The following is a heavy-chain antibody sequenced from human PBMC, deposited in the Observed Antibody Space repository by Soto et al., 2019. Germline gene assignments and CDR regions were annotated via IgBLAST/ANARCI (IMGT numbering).Heavy chain of an antibody. V-gene: IGHV4-39*01. Sequence: QLQLQESGPGLVKPSETLSLTCTVSGGSISSSSYFWGWIRQPPGRGLEWFGRIYYSGRTYYNPSLKSRVTISVDTSKNQCSLKLSSVTAADTAVYSCARQRGLTNFDYWGQGTLITVSS. CDR1: GGSISSSSYF. CDR2: IYYSGRT. J-gene: IGHJ4*02. CDR3: ARQRGLTNFDY. D-gene: IGHD1-26*01.